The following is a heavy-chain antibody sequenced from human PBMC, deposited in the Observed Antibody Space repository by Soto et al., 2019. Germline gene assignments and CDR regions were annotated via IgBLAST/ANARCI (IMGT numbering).Heavy chain of an antibody. V-gene: IGHV4-39*01. CDR3: ARPSEVNSYGEGRRYYYYGMDV. CDR2: IYYSGST. J-gene: IGHJ6*02. Sequence: SETLSLTCTVSGGSISSSSYYWGWIRQPPGKGLEWIGSIYYSGSTYYNPSLKSRVTISVETSKNQFSLKLSSVTAADTAVYYCARPSEVNSYGEGRRYYYYGMDVWGQGTTVTVSS. CDR1: GGSISSSSYY. D-gene: IGHD5-18*01.